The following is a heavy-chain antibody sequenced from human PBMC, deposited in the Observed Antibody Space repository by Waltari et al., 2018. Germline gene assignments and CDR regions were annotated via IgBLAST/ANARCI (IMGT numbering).Heavy chain of an antibody. Sequence: QVQLQESGPGLVKPSETLSLTCPVSGGSISSYYWSWIRQPPGKGLEWIGYIYYSGSTNYNPSLKSRVTISVDTSKNQFSLKLSSVTAADTAVYYCARSDQLLYNDYWGQGTLVTVSS. CDR3: ARSDQLLYNDY. CDR2: IYYSGST. CDR1: GGSISSYY. V-gene: IGHV4-59*01. J-gene: IGHJ4*02. D-gene: IGHD2-2*02.